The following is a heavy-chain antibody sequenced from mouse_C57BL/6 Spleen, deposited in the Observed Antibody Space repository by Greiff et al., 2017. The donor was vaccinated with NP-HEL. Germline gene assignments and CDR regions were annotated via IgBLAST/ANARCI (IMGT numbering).Heavy chain of an antibody. CDR1: GYTFTSYW. J-gene: IGHJ2*01. D-gene: IGHD4-1*02. CDR3: ARGNWY. Sequence: QVHVKQPGTELVKPGASVKLSCKASGYTFTSYWMHWVKQRPGQGLAWIGNINPSNGGPNYNEKFKSKATLTVDKSSSTAYMQLSSLTSEDSAVYYCARGNWYWGQGTTLTVSS. CDR2: INPSNGGP. V-gene: IGHV1-53*01.